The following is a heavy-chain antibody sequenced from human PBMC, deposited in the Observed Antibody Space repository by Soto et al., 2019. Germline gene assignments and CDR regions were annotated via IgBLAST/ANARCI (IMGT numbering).Heavy chain of an antibody. V-gene: IGHV4-30-4*01. CDR3: ARAFDILTRYYFDY. J-gene: IGHJ4*02. Sequence: SATLSLTCTVSGGSISSGDYYWSWIRQPPGKGLEWIGYIYYSGSTFYNPSLKSRVTISVDTSKNQFSLKLSSVTAADTAVYYCARAFDILTRYYFDYWGQGTLVTSPQ. CDR2: IYYSGST. D-gene: IGHD3-9*01. CDR1: GGSISSGDYY.